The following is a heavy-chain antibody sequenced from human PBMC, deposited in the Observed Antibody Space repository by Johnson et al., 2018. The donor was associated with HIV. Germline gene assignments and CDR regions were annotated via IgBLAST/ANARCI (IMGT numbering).Heavy chain of an antibody. Sequence: EVQLVESGGGLVQRGGSLRLSCAASGFTFNTYVMNWVRQAPGQGLEWVSLIAARGDSTYYADSVRGRFAISRDNSKTTLYLQMNSLRAEDTAVYYCANWAYYYGSGYAFDIWGQGTMVTVSS. V-gene: IGHV3-23*04. CDR1: GFTFNTYV. D-gene: IGHD3-10*01. CDR2: IAARGDST. J-gene: IGHJ3*02. CDR3: ANWAYYYGSGYAFDI.